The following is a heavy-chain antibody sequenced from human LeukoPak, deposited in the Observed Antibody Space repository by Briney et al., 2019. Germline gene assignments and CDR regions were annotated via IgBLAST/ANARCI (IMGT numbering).Heavy chain of an antibody. CDR2: ISSNGSTI. CDR1: GFTFSSYE. D-gene: IGHD3-10*01. CDR3: ARLPWMGFGTEPGDFDY. V-gene: IGHV3-48*03. J-gene: IGHJ4*02. Sequence: GGSLRLSCAASGFTFSSYEMNWVRQAPGKGLEWVSYISSNGSTIYYADSVKGRFTISRDNAKNSLYLQMNSLRAEDTAVYYCARLPWMGFGTEPGDFDYWGQGTLVTVCS.